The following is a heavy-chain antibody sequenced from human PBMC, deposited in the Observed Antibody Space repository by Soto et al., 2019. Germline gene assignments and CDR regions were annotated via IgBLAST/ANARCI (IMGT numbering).Heavy chain of an antibody. V-gene: IGHV4-59*01. CDR2: IYYSGST. CDR1: GGSISSYY. D-gene: IGHD3-22*01. CDR3: ARVNPPDYYDSSGFLDY. J-gene: IGHJ4*02. Sequence: SETLSLTCTVSGGSISSYYWSWIRQPPGKGLEWIGYIYYSGSTNYNPSLKSRVTISVDTPKNQFSLKLSSVTAADTAVYYCARVNPPDYYDSSGFLDYWGKGTLVTVAS.